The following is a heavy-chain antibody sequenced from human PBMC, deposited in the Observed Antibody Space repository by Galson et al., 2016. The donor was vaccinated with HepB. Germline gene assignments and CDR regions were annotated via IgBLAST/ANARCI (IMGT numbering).Heavy chain of an antibody. CDR1: GFTFNNYG. Sequence: SLRLSCATSGFTFNNYGFHWVRQAPGKGLEWVAVICYAGGKEFYADYARGRFTISGDDSKNTLFLQMNSLRGEDTALYYCTRGCSSAGYYGLDGWGQGTAVTVSS. J-gene: IGHJ6*02. CDR2: ICYAGGKE. CDR3: TRGCSSAGYYGLDG. D-gene: IGHD6-25*01. V-gene: IGHV3-33*02.